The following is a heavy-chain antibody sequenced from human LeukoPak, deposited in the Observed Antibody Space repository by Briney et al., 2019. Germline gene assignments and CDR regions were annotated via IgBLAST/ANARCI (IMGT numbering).Heavy chain of an antibody. CDR3: ARGSSATPHNWFDP. J-gene: IGHJ5*02. V-gene: IGHV3-21*01. Sequence: PGGSLRLSCAASGFTFSSYSMNWVRQAPGRGVEWVLSISSSSSYMYYADSVKGRFTISRDNPRNSLYLKMNSLRAEDTAVYYGARGSSATPHNWFDPWGQRTLVTVSS. CDR1: GFTFSSYS. CDR2: ISSSSSYM. D-gene: IGHD2-15*01.